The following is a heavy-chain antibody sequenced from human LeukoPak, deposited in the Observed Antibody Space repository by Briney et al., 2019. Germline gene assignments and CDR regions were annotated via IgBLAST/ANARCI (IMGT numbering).Heavy chain of an antibody. J-gene: IGHJ4*02. V-gene: IGHV3-23*01. Sequence: PRGSLRLSCAASGFTFSSFAMSWVRQAPGKGLEWVSAISGSGDSTHYADSVKGRFTISRDNSKNTLYLQMNSLRAEDTAVYCCAKGYYYHSSGYQYLDYWGQGTLVTVSS. CDR3: AKGYYYHSSGYQYLDY. D-gene: IGHD3-22*01. CDR2: ISGSGDST. CDR1: GFTFSSFA.